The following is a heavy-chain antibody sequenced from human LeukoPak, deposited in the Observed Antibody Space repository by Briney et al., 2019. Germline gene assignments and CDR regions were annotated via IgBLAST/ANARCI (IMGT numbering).Heavy chain of an antibody. Sequence: SETLSLTCAVYGGSFSGYYWSWIRQPPGKGLEWIGEINHSGSTNHNPSLKSRVTISVDTSKNQFSLKLSSVTAADTAVYYCARHKSHKLLWFGEPNHRRPNWFDPGGQGTLVTVSS. J-gene: IGHJ5*02. V-gene: IGHV4-34*01. CDR3: ARHKSHKLLWFGEPNHRRPNWFDP. CDR2: INHSGST. D-gene: IGHD3-10*01. CDR1: GGSFSGYY.